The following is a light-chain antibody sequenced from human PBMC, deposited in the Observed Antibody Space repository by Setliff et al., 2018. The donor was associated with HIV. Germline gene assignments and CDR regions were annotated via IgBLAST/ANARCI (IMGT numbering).Light chain of an antibody. V-gene: IGLV1-51*02. Sequence: QSALTQSPSVSAAPGQKVTIFCSGSSSNIGNNDVSWYQQLPGTAPKLLIYENNKRPSGIPDRFSGSKSGTSATLGIAGLQAGDEADYYCGTWDSSLSAGVFGGGTK. CDR2: ENN. J-gene: IGLJ3*02. CDR1: SSNIGNND. CDR3: GTWDSSLSAGV.